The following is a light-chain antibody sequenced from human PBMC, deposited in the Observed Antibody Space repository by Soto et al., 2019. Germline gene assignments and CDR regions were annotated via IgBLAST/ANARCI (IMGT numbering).Light chain of an antibody. Sequence: DIQMTQSPSTLSASVGDRVTITCRASQSISSWLAWYQQKPGKAPKLLIYKASSLESGVPSRFGGSGSGTEFTLTISSLQPDDFATYYCQQYNSWWTFGQGTKLEIK. CDR1: QSISSW. V-gene: IGKV1-5*03. J-gene: IGKJ2*02. CDR2: KAS. CDR3: QQYNSWWT.